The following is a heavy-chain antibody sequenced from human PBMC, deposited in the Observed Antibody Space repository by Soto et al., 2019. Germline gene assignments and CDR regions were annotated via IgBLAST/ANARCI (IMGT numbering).Heavy chain of an antibody. CDR2: IYWSGST. CDR3: ARQQRWLLSPFDY. CDR1: GGCIRSYY. V-gene: IGHV4-59*08. J-gene: IGHJ4*02. Sequence: ASETLSLTCTVSGGCIRSYYWSWIRQPPGKGLEWIGYIYWSGSTNYNPSLKSRVTISVDTSKSQFSLKLSSVTAADTAVYYCARQQRWLLSPFDYWGQGTLVTVSS. D-gene: IGHD1-26*01.